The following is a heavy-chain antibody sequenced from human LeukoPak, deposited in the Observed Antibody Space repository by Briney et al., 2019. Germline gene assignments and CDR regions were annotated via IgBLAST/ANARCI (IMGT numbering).Heavy chain of an antibody. Sequence: SETLSLTCNVSGASIFHYYWSWIRPAPGKGLGWIGYVHHSGRTNSNPSLGSRVTMSVDTSTSQLSLNLTSVTTADTAVYFCARDLRAKYWGQGTLVFVSS. CDR3: ARDLRAKY. D-gene: IGHD4/OR15-4a*01. J-gene: IGHJ1*01. CDR1: GASIFHYY. CDR2: VHHSGRT. V-gene: IGHV4-59*01.